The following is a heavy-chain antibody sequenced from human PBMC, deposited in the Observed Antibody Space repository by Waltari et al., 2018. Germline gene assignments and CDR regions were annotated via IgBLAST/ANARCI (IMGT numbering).Heavy chain of an antibody. CDR3: ARRKLGEAFDI. CDR2: TIPIFGSP. J-gene: IGHJ3*02. Sequence: QVQLVQSGAEVKKPGSSVRVSCRASGGNFGRYAITWVRQAPGQGLEWMGGTIPIFGSPMYEPKFQGRVSITADELTYTVYMELNSLRSDDTAIYYCARRKLGEAFDIWGQGTMVIVSS. CDR1: GGNFGRYA. D-gene: IGHD3-16*01. V-gene: IGHV1-69*12.